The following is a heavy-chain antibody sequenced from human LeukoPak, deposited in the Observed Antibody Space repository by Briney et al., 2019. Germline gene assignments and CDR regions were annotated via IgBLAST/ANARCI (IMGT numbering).Heavy chain of an antibody. CDR3: ARVKVGALGPYDAFDI. CDR1: GYTFTSYY. D-gene: IGHD1-26*01. Sequence: ASVKVSCKASGYTFTSYYTHWVRQAPGQGLEWMGIINPSGGSTSYAQKFQGRVTMTRDTSTSTVYMELSSLRSEDTVVYYCARVKVGALGPYDAFDIWGQGTMVTVSS. J-gene: IGHJ3*02. V-gene: IGHV1-46*01. CDR2: INPSGGST.